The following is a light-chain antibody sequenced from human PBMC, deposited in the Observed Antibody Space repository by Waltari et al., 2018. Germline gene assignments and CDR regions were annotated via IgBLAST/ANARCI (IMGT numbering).Light chain of an antibody. CDR2: ENN. V-gene: IGLV1-51*02. CDR1: SPNIGTNS. J-gene: IGLJ7*01. CDR3: GTWDNSLSAAV. Sequence: QSVLTQPPSVSAAPGQKVTLSCSGSSPNIGTNSVSWSQQLPGTAPKLRHYENNGRPSGIPDRFSGSKSGTSATLGITGLQTGDEADYYCGTWDNSLSAAVFGGGTQLTVL.